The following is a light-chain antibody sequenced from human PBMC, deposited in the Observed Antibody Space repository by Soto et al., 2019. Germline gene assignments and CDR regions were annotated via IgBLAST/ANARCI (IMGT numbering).Light chain of an antibody. CDR2: GNS. CDR3: PSYDSSLSGWV. CDR1: SSNIGAGYD. V-gene: IGLV1-40*01. Sequence: QSVLTQPPSVSGAPGQRVTISCTGSSSNIGAGYDVHWYQQLPGTAPKLLIYGNSNRPSGVPDRFSGSKSGTSASLAITGLQAEDEADYYCPSYDSSLSGWVXXGGTKLTVL. J-gene: IGLJ3*02.